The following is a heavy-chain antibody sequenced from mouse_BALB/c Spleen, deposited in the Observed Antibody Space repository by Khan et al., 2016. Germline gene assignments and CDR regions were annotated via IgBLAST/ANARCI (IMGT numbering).Heavy chain of an antibody. V-gene: IGHV3-2*02. D-gene: IGHD1-1*01. J-gene: IGHJ4*01. CDR2: ISYSGST. Sequence: EVQLVESGPGLVKPSQSLSLTCTVTGYSITSDYAWNWIRQFPGNRLEWMGYISYSGSTSYNQSLKSRISITRDTSKNQFFLQLNSVTSEDTATYYCARSDYGDKDAMDYWGQGTSVTVSS. CDR3: ARSDYGDKDAMDY. CDR1: GYSITSDYA.